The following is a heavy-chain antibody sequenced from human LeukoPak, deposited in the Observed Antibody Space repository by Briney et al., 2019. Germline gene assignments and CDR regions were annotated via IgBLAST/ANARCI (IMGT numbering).Heavy chain of an antibody. D-gene: IGHD3-22*01. CDR1: GGSISSYY. J-gene: IGHJ4*02. CDR3: ARHSGYYYEGDFDY. V-gene: IGHV4-59*01. Sequence: SETLSLTCTVSGGSISSYYWSWIRQPPGKGLEWIGCIYYTGSTNYNPSLKSRVTISVDTSKNQLSLKVSSVTAADTAVYYCARHSGYYYEGDFDYWGQGTLVTVSS. CDR2: IYYTGST.